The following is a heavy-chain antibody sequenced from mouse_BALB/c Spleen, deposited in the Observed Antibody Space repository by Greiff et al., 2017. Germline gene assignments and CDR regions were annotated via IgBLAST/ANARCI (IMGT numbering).Heavy chain of an antibody. J-gene: IGHJ2*01. CDR2: ISYSGST. V-gene: IGHV3-2*02. CDR3: AKTGGNPYYFDY. CDR1: GYSITSGYY. D-gene: IGHD2-1*01. Sequence: VQLKESGPGLVKPSQSLSLTCSVTGYSITSGYYWNWIRQFPGNKLEWMGYISYSGSTSYNPSLKSRISITRDTSKNQFFLQLNSVTTEDTATYYCAKTGGNPYYFDYWGQGTTLTVSS.